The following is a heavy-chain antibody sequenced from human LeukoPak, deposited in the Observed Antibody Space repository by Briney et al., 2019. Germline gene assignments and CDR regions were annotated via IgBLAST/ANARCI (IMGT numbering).Heavy chain of an antibody. CDR1: GFTFSDYG. J-gene: IGHJ4*02. Sequence: GGSLRLSCAASGFTFSDYGMHWVRQAPGKGLEWVAVISYDGSNKYYADSVKGRFTISRDNSKNTLYLQMNSLKAEDTAIYFCAVMLRGVPYWGQGTLVTVSS. CDR2: ISYDGSNK. CDR3: AVMLRGVPY. V-gene: IGHV3-30*03. D-gene: IGHD3-10*01.